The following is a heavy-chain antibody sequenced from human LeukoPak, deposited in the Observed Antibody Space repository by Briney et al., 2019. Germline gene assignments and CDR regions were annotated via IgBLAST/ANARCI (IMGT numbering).Heavy chain of an antibody. CDR1: GFSFTRHA. V-gene: IGHV3-33*01. CDR3: ARDLLLWFGELSSAIGY. CDR2: IWYDGSNK. D-gene: IGHD3-10*01. J-gene: IGHJ4*02. Sequence: GGSLRLSCAASGFSFTRHAMHWVRQAPGKGLEWVAMIWYDGSNKYYADSVKGRLPISRDNSKNTLYLQMNSLRVEDTAVYYCARDLLLWFGELSSAIGYWGQGTLVTV.